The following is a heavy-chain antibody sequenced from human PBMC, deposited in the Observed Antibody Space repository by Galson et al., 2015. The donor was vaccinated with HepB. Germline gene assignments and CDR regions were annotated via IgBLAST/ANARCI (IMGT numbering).Heavy chain of an antibody. CDR2: ISWNSGTI. CDR3: AKDIGGYTYVPWFDP. V-gene: IGHV3-9*01. CDR1: GFTFDDYA. Sequence: SLRLSCAASGFTFDDYAMHWVRQPPGKGLEWVSGISWNSGTIGYADSVKGRFTISRDNAKNSLYLQMNSLRAEDTALYYCAKDIGGYTYVPWFDPWGQGTLVTVSS. D-gene: IGHD5-18*01. J-gene: IGHJ5*02.